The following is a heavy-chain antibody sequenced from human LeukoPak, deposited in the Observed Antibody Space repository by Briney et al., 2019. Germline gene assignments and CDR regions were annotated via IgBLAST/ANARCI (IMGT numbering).Heavy chain of an antibody. Sequence: GASVKVSCKASRYTFTGYYMHWVRQALGQGLEWMGWINPNSGGTNYAQKFQGRVTMTRDTSISTAYMELSRLRSDDTAVYYCARGRRYCTNGVCFWFDPWGQGTLVTVSS. CDR1: RYTFTGYY. V-gene: IGHV1-2*02. CDR3: ARGRRYCTNGVCFWFDP. J-gene: IGHJ5*02. CDR2: INPNSGGT. D-gene: IGHD2-8*01.